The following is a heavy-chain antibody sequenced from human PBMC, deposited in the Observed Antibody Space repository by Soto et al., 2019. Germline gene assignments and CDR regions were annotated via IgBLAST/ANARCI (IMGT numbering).Heavy chain of an antibody. CDR1: GYSFSNYG. CDR3: ARDRGVAPRVAGNTHYYYYVDV. CDR2: ISAFNVNT. D-gene: IGHD6-19*01. J-gene: IGHJ6*03. V-gene: IGHV1-18*01. Sequence: QDQLVQSGAEVEKPGASVTVYCKGSGYSFSNYGVTWVRQAPGQGHEWMGWISAFNVNTHDAQNLQGRVTMTTHASTSTAYMELRSLRSGDTAVYYGARDRGVAPRVAGNTHYYYYVDVWGKGTTGTVSS.